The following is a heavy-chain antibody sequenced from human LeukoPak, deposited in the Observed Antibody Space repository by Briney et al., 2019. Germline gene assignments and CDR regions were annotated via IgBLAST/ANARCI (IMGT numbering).Heavy chain of an antibody. V-gene: IGHV3-23*01. CDR1: GFTFSSYA. D-gene: IGHD2-15*01. J-gene: IGHJ5*02. Sequence: GGSLRLSCAASGFTFSSYAMSWVRQAPGKGLEWVSAISGSGGSTYYADSVKGRFTISRDNSKNTLYLQMNSLRAEDTAVYYCAATLFGYCSGGSCFRSIYNWFDPWGQGTLVTVSS. CDR2: ISGSGGST. CDR3: AATLFGYCSGGSCFRSIYNWFDP.